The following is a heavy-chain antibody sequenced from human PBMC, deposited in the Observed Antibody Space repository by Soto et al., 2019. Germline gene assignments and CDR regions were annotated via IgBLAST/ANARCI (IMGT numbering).Heavy chain of an antibody. Sequence: QVQMVQSGGEVKKPGASVKVSCKTSGYTFTNHGVSWVRQAPGQGLEWMGWISAYNGDTDFAQKFQDRVAMTIDTSMSTVLMELRRLRSDDTAVYYCARDLDYSTSICVYWVQGTPVTVSS. CDR2: ISAYNGDT. V-gene: IGHV1-18*04. CDR3: ARDLDYSTSICVY. D-gene: IGHD4-4*01. CDR1: GYTFTNHG. J-gene: IGHJ4*02.